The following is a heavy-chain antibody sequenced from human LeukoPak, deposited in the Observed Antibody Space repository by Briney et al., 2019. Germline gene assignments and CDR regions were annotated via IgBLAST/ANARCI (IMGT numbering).Heavy chain of an antibody. CDR2: IYTSGST. CDR1: GGSISSGSYY. CDR3: ARRMGSSSWLFDY. V-gene: IGHV4-61*02. Sequence: SETLSLTCTVSGGSISSGSYYWSWIRQPAGKGLEWVGRIYTSGSTNYNPSLKSRVTISVDASKNQFSLRLSSMTAADTAVYYCARRMGSSSWLFDYWGQGTLVTVSS. J-gene: IGHJ4*02. D-gene: IGHD6-13*01.